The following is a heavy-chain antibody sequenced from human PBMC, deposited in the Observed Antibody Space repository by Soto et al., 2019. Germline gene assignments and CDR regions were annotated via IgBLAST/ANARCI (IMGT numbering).Heavy chain of an antibody. Sequence: PGWSLRLSCSASGFTFSSYGMHWVLHAPFNWLEWVAVISYDGSNKYYADSVKGRFTISRDNSKNTLYLQMNSLRAEETAVYYCAKDRGFGIVASYVSGMDVWGQGTTLPVSS. V-gene: IGHV3-30*18. CDR1: GFTFSSYG. CDR3: AKDRGFGIVASYVSGMDV. J-gene: IGHJ6*01. CDR2: ISYDGSNK. D-gene: IGHD1-26*01.